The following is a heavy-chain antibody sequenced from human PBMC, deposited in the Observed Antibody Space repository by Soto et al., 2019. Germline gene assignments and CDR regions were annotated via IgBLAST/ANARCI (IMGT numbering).Heavy chain of an antibody. V-gene: IGHV1-18*01. J-gene: IGHJ5*02. CDR3: ARGAYGSFVGYNCSAP. Sequence: ASVKVSCKASGYTFTSYGISWVRQAPGQGLEWMGWISAYNGNTNYAQKLQGRVTMTTDTSTSTAYMELRSLRSDDTAVYYCARGAYGSFVGYNCSAPWVKGSLVPVS. D-gene: IGHD6-6*01. CDR2: ISAYNGNT. CDR1: GYTFTSYG.